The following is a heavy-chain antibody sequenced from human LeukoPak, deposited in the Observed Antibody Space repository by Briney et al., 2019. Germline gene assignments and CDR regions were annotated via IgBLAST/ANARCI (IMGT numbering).Heavy chain of an antibody. D-gene: IGHD6-19*01. V-gene: IGHV3-74*01. Sequence: GGSLRLSCAASGFTFSSYWMPWVRQAPGKGQGWVSRINSDGSSTSYADSVKGRFTISRDNAKNTLYLQMNSLRAEDTAVYYCAVAGSSDYYFDYWGQGTLVTVSS. CDR1: GFTFSSYW. CDR2: INSDGSST. CDR3: AVAGSSDYYFDY. J-gene: IGHJ4*02.